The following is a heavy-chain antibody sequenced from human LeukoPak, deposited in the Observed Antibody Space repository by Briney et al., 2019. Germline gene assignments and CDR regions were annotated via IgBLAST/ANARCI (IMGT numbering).Heavy chain of an antibody. J-gene: IGHJ4*02. CDR3: ARAAGEALWDPLFDN. CDR1: GFTFDDYA. D-gene: IGHD3-16*01. Sequence: PGRSLRLSCAASGFTFDDYAMHWVRQAPGKGLEWVSGISWNSGSIGYADSVKGRFTISRDNAKNSLYLQMNSLRSNDTAIYYCARAAGEALWDPLFDNWGQGTLVTVSS. V-gene: IGHV3-9*01. CDR2: ISWNSGSI.